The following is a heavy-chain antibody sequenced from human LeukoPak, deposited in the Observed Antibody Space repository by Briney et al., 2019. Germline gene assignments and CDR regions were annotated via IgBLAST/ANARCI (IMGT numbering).Heavy chain of an antibody. CDR1: GGSFSGYY. Sequence: PSETLSLTCALYGGSFSGYYWSWIRQPPGKGLEWIGEIVHSGNTKYNPSLKSRVTILVDTSKSQFSLNLTSVTAADTAVYYCARFGSSTWYKGAFDIWGQGTMVTVAS. CDR3: ARFGSSTWYKGAFDI. CDR2: IVHSGNT. D-gene: IGHD6-13*01. J-gene: IGHJ3*02. V-gene: IGHV4-34*12.